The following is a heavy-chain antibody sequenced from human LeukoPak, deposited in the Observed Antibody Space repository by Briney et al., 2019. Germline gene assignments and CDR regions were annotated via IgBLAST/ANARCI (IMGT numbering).Heavy chain of an antibody. CDR1: GFTFSTYS. CDR2: ISSGSSTI. J-gene: IGHJ6*02. CDR3: ARERVMDV. Sequence: GGSLRLSCAASGFTFSTYSMNWVRQAPGKGLEWLSHISSGSSTIYYADSVKGRFTISRDNVKKSLYLQMNSLRDEDTAVYYCARERVMDVWGQGTTVTVSS. V-gene: IGHV3-48*02.